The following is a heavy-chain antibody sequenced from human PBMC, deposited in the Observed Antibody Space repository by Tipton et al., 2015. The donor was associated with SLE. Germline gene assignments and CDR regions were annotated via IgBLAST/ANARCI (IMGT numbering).Heavy chain of an antibody. V-gene: IGHV3-30*02. D-gene: IGHD3-22*01. Sequence: QLVQSGGGVVQPGGSLRLSCAASGFTFSSYGMHWVRQAPGKGLEWVAFIRYDGSNKYYADSVKGRFTISRDNSKNTLYLQMNSLRAEDTAVYYCARVDMIVVVTSAFDIWGQGTMVTVSS. J-gene: IGHJ3*02. CDR1: GFTFSSYG. CDR3: ARVDMIVVVTSAFDI. CDR2: IRYDGSNK.